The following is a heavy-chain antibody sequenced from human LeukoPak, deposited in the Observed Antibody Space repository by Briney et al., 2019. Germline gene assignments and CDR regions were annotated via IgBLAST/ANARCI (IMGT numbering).Heavy chain of an antibody. J-gene: IGHJ5*02. CDR3: AREFNVGATRRGNWFDP. Sequence: PGGSLRLSCAASGFTFSSYDMHWVRQATGKGLEWVSAIDTAGDTYYPGSVKGRFTISRENAKNSLYLQMNSLRAEDTAVYYCAREFNVGATRRGNWFDPWGQGTLVTVSS. CDR2: IDTAGDT. CDR1: GFTFSSYD. D-gene: IGHD1-26*01. V-gene: IGHV3-13*01.